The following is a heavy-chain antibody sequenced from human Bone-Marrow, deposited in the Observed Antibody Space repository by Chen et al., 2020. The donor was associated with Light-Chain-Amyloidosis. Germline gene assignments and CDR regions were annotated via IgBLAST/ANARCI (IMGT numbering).Heavy chain of an antibody. CDR2: IIPIFTTT. Sequence: QVQLLQSGAEVKRPGSSVRVSCKASGDTFSSHAIHWVRQAPGRGLEWVGGIIPIFTTTHYAQKFQGRVTLTADDSTNTAYMELTTLTSADTSIYYGATGIRDRVAFYESWGQGTLVTVSS. D-gene: IGHD3-22*01. J-gene: IGHJ5*02. CDR3: ATGIRDRVAFYES. V-gene: IGHV1-69*01. CDR1: GDTFSSHA.